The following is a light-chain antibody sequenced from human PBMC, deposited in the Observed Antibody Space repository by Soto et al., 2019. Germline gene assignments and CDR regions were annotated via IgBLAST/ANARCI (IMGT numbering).Light chain of an antibody. CDR1: QSISTY. CDR2: AAS. V-gene: IGKV1-39*01. J-gene: IGKJ3*01. CDR3: QQSYSTPLFT. Sequence: DIQMTQSPSSLSASVGDRVTITCRASQSISTYLNWYQQKPGKAPKLLIYAASSLQSGVPSRFSGSGSGTDFTLTISRLQPEEFATYYYQQSYSTPLFTFGPGTKVDIK.